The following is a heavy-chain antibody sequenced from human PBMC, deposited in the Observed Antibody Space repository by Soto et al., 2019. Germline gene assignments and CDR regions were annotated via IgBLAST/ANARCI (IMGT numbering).Heavy chain of an antibody. CDR3: ARYSGSYSYNWFDP. CDR2: IYYSGTT. Sequence: LSLTCTVSGGSISSYYWSWIRQPPGKGLEWIGYIYYSGTTNYNPSLKSRVTISVDTSKNQFSLKLSSVTAADTAVYYCARYSGSYSYNWFDPWGQGTLVTSPQ. V-gene: IGHV4-59*01. CDR1: GGSISSYY. J-gene: IGHJ5*02. D-gene: IGHD1-26*01.